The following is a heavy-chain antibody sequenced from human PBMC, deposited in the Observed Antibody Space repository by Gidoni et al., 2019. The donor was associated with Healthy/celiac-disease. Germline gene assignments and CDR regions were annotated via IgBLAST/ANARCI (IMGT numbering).Heavy chain of an antibody. CDR1: GGSFSGYY. CDR3: ARGGRYCSSTSCYRSSSSYYYMDV. Sequence: QVQLQQWGAGLLKPSETLSLTCAVYGGSFSGYYWSWIRQPPGKGLEWIGEINHSGSTNYNPSLKSRVTISVDTAKNQFSLKLSSVTAADTAVYYCARGGRYCSSTSCYRSSSSYYYMDVWGKGTTVTVSS. V-gene: IGHV4-34*01. D-gene: IGHD2-2*02. CDR2: INHSGST. J-gene: IGHJ6*03.